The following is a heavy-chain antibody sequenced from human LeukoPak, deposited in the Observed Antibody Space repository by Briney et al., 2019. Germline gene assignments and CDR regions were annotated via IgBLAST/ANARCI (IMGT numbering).Heavy chain of an antibody. Sequence: GRSLRLPCAASGFTFSSYGMHWVRQAPGKGLEWVAVIWYDGNNKYYADSVKGRFTISRDNSKNTLYLQMNSLRAEDTAVYYCARSTSSEYDIYHFDYWGQGTLVTVSS. CDR1: GFTFSSYG. J-gene: IGHJ4*02. CDR3: ARSTSSEYDIYHFDY. CDR2: IWYDGNNK. D-gene: IGHD3-9*01. V-gene: IGHV3-33*01.